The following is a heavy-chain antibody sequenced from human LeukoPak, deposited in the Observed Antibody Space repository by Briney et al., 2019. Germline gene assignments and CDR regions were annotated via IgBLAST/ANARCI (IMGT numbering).Heavy chain of an antibody. V-gene: IGHV3-30*02. CDR1: GFTFSTYG. Sequence: GGSLRLSCAASGFTFSTYGMHWVRQAPGKGLEWVAFIRFDGSDKYYADSVKGRFTISRDNSKNTLYLQMNSPRAEDTAVYYSAKDWGIYDTTGFNYFDYWGQGTLVIVSS. CDR3: AKDWGIYDTTGFNYFDY. J-gene: IGHJ4*02. D-gene: IGHD3-22*01. CDR2: IRFDGSDK.